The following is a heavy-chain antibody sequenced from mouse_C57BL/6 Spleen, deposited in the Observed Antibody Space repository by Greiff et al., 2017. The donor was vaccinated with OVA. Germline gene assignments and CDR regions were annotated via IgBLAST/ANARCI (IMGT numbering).Heavy chain of an antibody. D-gene: IGHD2-4*01. CDR1: GYTFTDYN. CDR3: ARGSYYDYDGFAY. Sequence: VQLKESGPELVKPGASVKIPCKASGYTFTDYNMDWVKQSHGKSLEWIGDINPNNGGTIYNQKFKGKATLTVDKSSSTAYMELRSLTSEDTAVYYCARGSYYDYDGFAYWGQGTLVTVSA. V-gene: IGHV1-18*01. J-gene: IGHJ3*01. CDR2: INPNNGGT.